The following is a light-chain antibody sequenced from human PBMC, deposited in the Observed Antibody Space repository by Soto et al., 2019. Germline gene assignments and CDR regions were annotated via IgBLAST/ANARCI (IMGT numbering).Light chain of an antibody. CDR2: GAS. Sequence: ELVMTQSPATLSVSPGERATLSCRASQSVSRKLAWYQQTRGQTPRLLVYGASSRATGIPDRFSGSGSGTDFTLTISRLESEDFAVYYCQHYGGSSWTFGQGTKVDIK. CDR3: QHYGGSSWT. CDR1: QSVSRK. J-gene: IGKJ1*01. V-gene: IGKV3-20*01.